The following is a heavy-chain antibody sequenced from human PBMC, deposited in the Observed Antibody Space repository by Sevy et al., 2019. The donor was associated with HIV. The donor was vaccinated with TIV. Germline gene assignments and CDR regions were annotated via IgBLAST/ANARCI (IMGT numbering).Heavy chain of an antibody. V-gene: IGHV4-59*01. CDR1: GGSISSYY. J-gene: IGHJ6*03. CDR2: IYYSGRP. CDR3: AREGDDYGATYYMDV. D-gene: IGHD4-17*01. Sequence: SEPLSLTCTVPGGSISSYYWSWIRQPPGKGLEGIGYIYYSGRPNYNPSLKSRVTISVDTSKNQFSLKLSSVTAADTAVYYCAREGDDYGATYYMDVWGKGTTVTVSS.